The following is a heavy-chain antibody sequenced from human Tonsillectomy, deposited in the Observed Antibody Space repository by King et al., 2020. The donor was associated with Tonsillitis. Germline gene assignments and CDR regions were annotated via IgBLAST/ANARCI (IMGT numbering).Heavy chain of an antibody. CDR1: RYTFTSHW. J-gene: IGHJ3*02. CDR2: IYPGDSDT. D-gene: IGHD3-22*01. CDR3: ARRPSYDSNAYYDAFDI. V-gene: IGHV5-51*03. Sequence: VQLVESGAEVKKPGESLKISCKGSRYTFTSHWIGWVRQMPGKGLEWMGIIYPGDSDTRYSPSFQGQVTISADKSISTAYLQWSSLKASDTAMYYCARRPSYDSNAYYDAFDIWGQGTMVTVSS.